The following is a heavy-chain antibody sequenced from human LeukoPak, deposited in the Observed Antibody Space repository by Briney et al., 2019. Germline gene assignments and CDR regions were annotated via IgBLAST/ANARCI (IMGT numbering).Heavy chain of an antibody. V-gene: IGHV3-23*01. J-gene: IGHJ4*02. CDR2: ISGSGGTT. Sequence: ETLSLTCTVSGGSISTYYWSWVRQAPGKGLEWVSAISGSGGTTYYADSVKGRFTISRDNAKNTLYLQMNSPRAEDTAVYYYAKSQQGGMEGSGLYYFDYWGQGTLVTVSS. CDR3: AKSQQGGMEGSGLYYFDY. D-gene: IGHD3-10*01. CDR1: GGSISTYY.